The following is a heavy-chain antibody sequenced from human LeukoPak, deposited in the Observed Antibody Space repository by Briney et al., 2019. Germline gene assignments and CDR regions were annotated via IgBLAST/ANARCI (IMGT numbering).Heavy chain of an antibody. Sequence: PSETLSLTCAVYGGSFSGYYWSWIRQPPGKGLEWIGEINHSGSTNYNPSLKSRVTISVDTSKNQFSLKLSSVTAADTAVYYCARGRSGWAVQYYYYMDVWGKGTTVTVSS. D-gene: IGHD1-1*01. CDR2: INHSGST. CDR3: ARGRSGWAVQYYYYMDV. CDR1: GGSFSGYY. J-gene: IGHJ6*03. V-gene: IGHV4-34*01.